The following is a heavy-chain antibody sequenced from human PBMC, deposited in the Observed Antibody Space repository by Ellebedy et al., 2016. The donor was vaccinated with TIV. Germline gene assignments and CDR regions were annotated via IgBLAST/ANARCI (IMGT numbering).Heavy chain of an antibody. V-gene: IGHV1-69*13. CDR1: GGTVSGNV. Sequence: AASVKVSCKASGGTVSGNVITWVRQAPGQGLEWMGGIIPLFGTANYAQKFQGRVTITADEFTNTAYMELSSLSSEDTAVYYCASDSSRMIRGVMKGWFDPWGQGTLVTVAS. CDR3: ASDSSRMIRGVMKGWFDP. J-gene: IGHJ5*02. CDR2: IIPLFGTA. D-gene: IGHD3-10*01.